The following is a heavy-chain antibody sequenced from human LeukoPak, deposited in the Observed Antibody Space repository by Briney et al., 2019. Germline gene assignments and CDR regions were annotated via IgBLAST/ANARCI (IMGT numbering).Heavy chain of an antibody. CDR3: ARGRTFLL. D-gene: IGHD2-2*01. J-gene: IGHJ2*01. CDR2: IFTSGST. Sequence: SETLSLTCTVSGVSISDYHWSWIRQPAGKGLEWIGRIFTSGSTNYTPSLKSRLTMSVDTSKNQFSLTLTSVTAADTAVYYCARGRTFLLWGRGTLVTVSS. V-gene: IGHV4-4*07. CDR1: GVSISDYH.